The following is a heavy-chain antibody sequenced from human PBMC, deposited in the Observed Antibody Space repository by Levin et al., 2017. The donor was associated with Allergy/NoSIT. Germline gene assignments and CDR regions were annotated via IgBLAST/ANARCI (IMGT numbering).Heavy chain of an antibody. J-gene: IGHJ6*02. CDR3: ARAKILWFGEKYAYYYGMDV. D-gene: IGHD3-10*01. Sequence: SGPTLLKPTQTLTLTCTFSGFSLSTSGMCVSWIRQPPGKALEWLARIDWDDDKYYSTSLKTRLTISKDTSKNQVVLTMTNMDPVDTATYYCARAKILWFGEKYAYYYGMDVWGQGTTVTVSS. CDR2: IDWDDDK. V-gene: IGHV2-70*11. CDR1: GFSLSTSGMC.